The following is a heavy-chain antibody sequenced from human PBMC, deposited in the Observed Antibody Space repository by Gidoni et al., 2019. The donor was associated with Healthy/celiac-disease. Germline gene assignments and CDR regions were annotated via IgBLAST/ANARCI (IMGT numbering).Heavy chain of an antibody. V-gene: IGHV5-51*01. D-gene: IGHD3-10*01. CDR3: ARLGRGSGSYYNEYYYYGMDV. J-gene: IGHJ6*02. CDR1: GYSFTSYW. CDR2: IYPGDSDT. Sequence: EVQLVQSGAEVKQPGESLKISCKGSGYSFTSYWIGWGRQMPGKGLEWMWIIYPGDSDTRYSPSFQGHVTISADKSISTAYLQWSSLKASDTAMYYCARLGRGSGSYYNEYYYYGMDVWGQGTTVTVSS.